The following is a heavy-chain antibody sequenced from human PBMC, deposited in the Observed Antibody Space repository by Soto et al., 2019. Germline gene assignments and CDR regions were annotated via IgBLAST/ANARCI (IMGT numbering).Heavy chain of an antibody. CDR3: EGRDDPFHV. V-gene: IGHV3-33*01. J-gene: IGHJ3*01. CDR2: IWHDGSQK. Sequence: QVQLVESGGGVVQPGTSLRLSCVATGFTFSNYGINWVRQAPGWGLEWVAVIWHDGSQKYLTDSVRGRFTISRDNSKNTVYLQMNSLRVEDTAVYYCEGRDDPFHVWGQGTMLTVSS. CDR1: GFTFSNYG.